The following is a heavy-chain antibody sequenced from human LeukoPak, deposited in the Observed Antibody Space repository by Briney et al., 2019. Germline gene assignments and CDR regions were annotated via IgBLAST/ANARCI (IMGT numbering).Heavy chain of an antibody. CDR2: IWNDGSNK. Sequence: GGSLRLSCAASGFTSSTYSMHWVRQAPGKGLERVSLIWNDGSNKYYGDSVKGRFTISRDNSKNTQYLQMNSLKAEDTAVYYCARDERKGANYDFWSGSIPIWGQGTLVTVSS. CDR1: GFTSSTYS. J-gene: IGHJ4*02. CDR3: ARDERKGANYDFWSGSIPI. V-gene: IGHV3-33*01. D-gene: IGHD3-3*01.